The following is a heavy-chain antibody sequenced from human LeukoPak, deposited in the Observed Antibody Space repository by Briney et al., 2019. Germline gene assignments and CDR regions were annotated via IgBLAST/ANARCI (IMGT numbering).Heavy chain of an antibody. Sequence: ASVKVSCKASGGTFSSYAISWVRQAPGQGLEWMGIINPSGGSTSYAQKFQGRVTMTRDTSTSTVYMELSSLRSEDTAVYYCARDPGSGWPRGVDYWGQGTLVTVSS. D-gene: IGHD6-19*01. CDR1: GGTFSSYA. CDR2: INPSGGST. CDR3: ARDPGSGWPRGVDY. J-gene: IGHJ4*02. V-gene: IGHV1-46*01.